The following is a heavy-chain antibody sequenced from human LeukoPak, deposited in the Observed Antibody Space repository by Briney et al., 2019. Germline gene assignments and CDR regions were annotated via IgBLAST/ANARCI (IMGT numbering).Heavy chain of an antibody. V-gene: IGHV3-74*01. D-gene: IGHD3-3*01. Sequence: PGGSLRLSCEASGFTFSSYWMHWVRQAPGKGLVWVSRINTDGSTTTYADSVKGRFTISRDNSRNTLYLQMSSLRAEDTAVYYCAKDGDFWSGYSDHWGQGTVVTVSS. CDR3: AKDGDFWSGYSDH. CDR1: GFTFSSYW. CDR2: INTDGSTT. J-gene: IGHJ5*02.